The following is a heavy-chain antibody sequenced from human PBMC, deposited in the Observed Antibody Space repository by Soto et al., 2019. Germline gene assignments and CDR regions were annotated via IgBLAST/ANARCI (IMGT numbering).Heavy chain of an antibody. J-gene: IGHJ5*02. V-gene: IGHV4-59*08. Sequence: SETLSLTCTVSGGSISSYYWSWIRQPPGKGLEWIGYIYYSGSTNYNPSLKSRVTISVDTSKNQFSLKLSSVTAADTAVYYCARQDCSSTSCYFGWFVPWGQGTLVTVSS. D-gene: IGHD2-2*01. CDR3: ARQDCSSTSCYFGWFVP. CDR2: IYYSGST. CDR1: GGSISSYY.